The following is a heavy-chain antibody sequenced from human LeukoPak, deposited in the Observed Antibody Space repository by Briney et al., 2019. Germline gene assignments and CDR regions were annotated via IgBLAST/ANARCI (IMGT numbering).Heavy chain of an antibody. CDR1: GGSISSYY. CDR2: IYTSGST. D-gene: IGHD2-15*01. CDR3: ARTALGYCSGGSCYSYFDY. Sequence: SETLSLTCTVSGGSISSYYWSWIRQPAGKGLEWIGRIYTSGSTNYNPSLKSRVTMSVDTSKNQFSLKLSSVTAADTAVYYCARTALGYCSGGSCYSYFDYWGQGTLVTVSS. V-gene: IGHV4-4*07. J-gene: IGHJ4*02.